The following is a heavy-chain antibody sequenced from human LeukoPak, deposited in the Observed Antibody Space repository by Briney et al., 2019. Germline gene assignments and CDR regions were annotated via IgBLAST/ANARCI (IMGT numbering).Heavy chain of an antibody. Sequence: ASVKVSCKASGYTFTGYYMHWVRQAPGQGLEWMGIINPSGGSTSYAQKFQGRVTMTRDTSTSTVYMELSSLRSEDTAVYYCAGDTYYDFWSGYFGEYYYYGMDVWGQGTTVTVS. CDR1: GYTFTGYY. J-gene: IGHJ6*02. CDR2: INPSGGST. CDR3: AGDTYYDFWSGYFGEYYYYGMDV. V-gene: IGHV1-46*01. D-gene: IGHD3-3*01.